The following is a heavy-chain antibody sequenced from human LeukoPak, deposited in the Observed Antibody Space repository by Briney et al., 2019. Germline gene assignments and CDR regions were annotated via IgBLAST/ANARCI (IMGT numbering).Heavy chain of an antibody. D-gene: IGHD5-12*01. J-gene: IGHJ4*02. V-gene: IGHV3-11*01. CDR2: ISSSGSTI. CDR3: ARDGGGYDCDY. Sequence: PGGSLRLSCVASGLTVSNHWMSWVRQAPGKGLEWVSYISSSGSTIYYADSVKGRFTISRDNAKNSLYLQMNSLRAEDTAVYYCARDGGGYDCDYWGQGTLVTVSS. CDR1: GLTVSNHW.